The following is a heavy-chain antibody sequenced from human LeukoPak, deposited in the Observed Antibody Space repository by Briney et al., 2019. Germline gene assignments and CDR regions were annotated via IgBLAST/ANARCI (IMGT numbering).Heavy chain of an antibody. CDR1: GGTFSSYA. CDR3: ARTAVAGTERFDY. V-gene: IGHV1-46*01. D-gene: IGHD6-19*01. J-gene: IGHJ4*02. Sequence: ASVKVSCKASGGTFSSYAISWVRQAPGQGLEWMGIINPSGGSTSYAQKFQGRVTMTRDMSTSTVYMELSSLRSEDTAVYYCARTAVAGTERFDYWGQGTLVTVSS. CDR2: INPSGGST.